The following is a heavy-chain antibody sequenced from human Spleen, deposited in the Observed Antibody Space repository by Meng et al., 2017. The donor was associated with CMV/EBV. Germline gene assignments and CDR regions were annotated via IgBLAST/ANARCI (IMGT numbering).Heavy chain of an antibody. J-gene: IGHJ4*02. CDR3: ARSRGPSGSWYIDY. CDR1: GYPFTAFY. V-gene: IGHV1-2*06. Sequence: KAFGYPFTAFYIHWVRQAPGQRLEWMGRINPDSGYTDLPQRFQGRVTMTRDTSTTTIYMEVSSLTSEDTALYYCARSRGPSGSWYIDYWGQGTLVTVSS. CDR2: INPDSGYT. D-gene: IGHD6-13*01.